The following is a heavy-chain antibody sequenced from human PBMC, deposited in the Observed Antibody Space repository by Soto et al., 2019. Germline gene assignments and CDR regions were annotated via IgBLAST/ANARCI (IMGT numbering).Heavy chain of an antibody. CDR1: GVTFSSYA. D-gene: IGHD3-10*01. CDR3: AKTPWPYYGSGFDY. V-gene: IGHV3-23*01. J-gene: IGHJ4*02. Sequence: GWSLEISCAASGVTFSSYAVSGVRQAPGKGLEWVSAISGSGGSTYYADSVKGRFTISRDNSKNTLYLQMNSLRAEDTAVYYCAKTPWPYYGSGFDYWGQGTLVTVSS. CDR2: ISGSGGST.